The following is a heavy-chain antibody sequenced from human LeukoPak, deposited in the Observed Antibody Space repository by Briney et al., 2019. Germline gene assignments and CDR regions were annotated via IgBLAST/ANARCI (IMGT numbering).Heavy chain of an antibody. J-gene: IGHJ4*02. CDR1: GYTFTSYG. CDR3: ARDVLDYYDRSDYVT. V-gene: IGHV1-18*01. D-gene: IGHD3-22*01. Sequence: GASVKVSCKASGYTFTSYGISWVRQAPGQGLEWMGWISAYNGNTNYAQKLQGRVTMTTDTSTSTAYMELRSLRSDDTAVYYCARDVLDYYDRSDYVTWGQGTLVTVSS. CDR2: ISAYNGNT.